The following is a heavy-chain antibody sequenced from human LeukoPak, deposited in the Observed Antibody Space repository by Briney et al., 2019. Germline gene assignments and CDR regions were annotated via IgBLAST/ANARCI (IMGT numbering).Heavy chain of an antibody. CDR1: GGSISSYY. CDR2: IYYSGSN. D-gene: IGHD4-11*01. Sequence: SETRSLTCTVSGGSISSYYWSWIRQPPGKGLEWIGYIYYSGSNNYNPSLKSRVTISVDTSKNQFSLKLSSVTAADTAVYYCARMTTSGNYYYYGMDVWGQGTTVTVSS. V-gene: IGHV4-59*08. CDR3: ARMTTSGNYYYYGMDV. J-gene: IGHJ6*02.